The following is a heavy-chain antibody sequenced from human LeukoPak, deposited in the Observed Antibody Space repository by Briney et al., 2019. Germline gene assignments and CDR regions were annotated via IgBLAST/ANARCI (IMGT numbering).Heavy chain of an antibody. CDR3: AKNLLSLWLIDN. CDR1: GFTFDHYT. Sequence: PGGSLRLSCAASGFTFDHYTMHWVRQPPGKGLEWVSLVSWDGGSTSYADSVKGRFTISRDNTKNSLYLQMNSLRAEDTALYYCAKNLLSLWLIDNWGQGTLVTVSS. V-gene: IGHV3-43*01. CDR2: VSWDGGST. J-gene: IGHJ4*02. D-gene: IGHD2-21*01.